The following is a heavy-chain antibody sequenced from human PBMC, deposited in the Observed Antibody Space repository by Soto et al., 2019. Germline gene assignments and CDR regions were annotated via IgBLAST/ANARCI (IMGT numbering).Heavy chain of an antibody. Sequence: QVQLVQSGAEVKKPGSSVKVSCKASGGTFSSYTISWVRQAPGQGLEWMGRIIPILGIANYAQKFQGRVTITADKSTSTAYMELSSLRSEDTAVYYCASVPGIAVAGTGNRGQGTLVTVSS. CDR2: IIPILGIA. D-gene: IGHD6-19*01. CDR1: GGTFSSYT. J-gene: IGHJ4*02. CDR3: ASVPGIAVAGTGN. V-gene: IGHV1-69*02.